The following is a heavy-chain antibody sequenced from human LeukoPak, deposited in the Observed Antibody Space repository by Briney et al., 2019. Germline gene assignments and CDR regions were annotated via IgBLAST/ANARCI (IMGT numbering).Heavy chain of an antibody. D-gene: IGHD5/OR15-5a*01. CDR3: ARDHVYGGADY. CDR1: GFTFHNYA. J-gene: IGHJ4*02. CDR2: TSGDGITT. V-gene: IGHV3-43*02. Sequence: GGSLRLSCAASGFTFHNYAIHWVRQAPGKGLEWVSLTSGDGITTYFADSVKGRFTISRDNSKSSLFLQMNSLRTADTALYYCARDHVYGGADYWGQGTLVTVSS.